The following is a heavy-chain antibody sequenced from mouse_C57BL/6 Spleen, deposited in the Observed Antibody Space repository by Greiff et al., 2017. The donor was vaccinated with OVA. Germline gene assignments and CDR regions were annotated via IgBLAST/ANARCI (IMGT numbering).Heavy chain of an antibody. CDR2: IDPETGGT. CDR1: GYTFTDYE. Sequence: QVQLQQSGAELVRPGASVTLSCKASGYTFTDYEMHWVKQTPVHGLEWIGAIDPETGGTAYNQKFKGKAKLTVDKSSSTAYMELRSLTSEDTAVYYCTSGYNDGNAMDYWGQGTSVTVSS. V-gene: IGHV1-15*01. CDR3: TSGYNDGNAMDY. J-gene: IGHJ4*01. D-gene: IGHD1-3*01.